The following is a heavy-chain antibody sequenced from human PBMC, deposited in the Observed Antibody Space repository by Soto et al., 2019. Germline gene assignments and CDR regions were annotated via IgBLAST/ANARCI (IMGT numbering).Heavy chain of an antibody. CDR2: IYHSGST. J-gene: IGHJ5*02. CDR1: GGSISSGGYS. Sequence: QLQLQESGSGLVRPSQTLSLTCAVSGGSISSGGYSWNWIRQPPGKGLEWIGYIYHSGSTLYNPSPKSRVTIPVDNTKNQSSLKLRSLTAADTAVYYCARDQLEGNWFDPWGQGTLVTVSS. V-gene: IGHV4-30-2*01. CDR3: ARDQLEGNWFDP. D-gene: IGHD1-1*01.